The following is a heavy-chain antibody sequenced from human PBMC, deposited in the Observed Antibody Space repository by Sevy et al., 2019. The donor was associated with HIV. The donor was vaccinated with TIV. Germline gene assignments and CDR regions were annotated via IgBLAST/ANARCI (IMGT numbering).Heavy chain of an antibody. Sequence: GESLKISCAASGFTFSSYSMNWVRQAPGKGLEWVSSISSSSSYIYYADSVKGRFTISRDNAKNSLYLQMNSLRAEDTAVYYCARARYSSSWYNFDYWGQGTLVTVSS. D-gene: IGHD6-13*01. CDR1: GFTFSSYS. V-gene: IGHV3-21*01. J-gene: IGHJ4*02. CDR3: ARARYSSSWYNFDY. CDR2: ISSSSSYI.